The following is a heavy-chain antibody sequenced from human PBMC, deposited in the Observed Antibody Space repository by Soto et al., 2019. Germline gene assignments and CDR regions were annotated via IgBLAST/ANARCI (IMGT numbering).Heavy chain of an antibody. J-gene: IGHJ4*02. V-gene: IGHV1-3*01. CDR1: GYTITRGA. CDR2: INGGNGDT. CDR3: ARGPLSLYSAAFR. D-gene: IGHD6-13*01. Sequence: ASVNVSGNSSGYTITRGAINWVRQAPGQRLEWMGWINGGNGDTKYSQRFQDRVTITRDTSANTVYMELSSLTSEDTAIYYCARGPLSLYSAAFRWGRGTPVTGSS.